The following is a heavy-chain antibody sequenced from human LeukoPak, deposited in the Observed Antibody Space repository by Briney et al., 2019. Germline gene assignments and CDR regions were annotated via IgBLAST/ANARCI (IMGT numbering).Heavy chain of an antibody. CDR1: GYTFTGYY. J-gene: IGHJ4*02. CDR3: ARDPRGSGYYSGYDY. D-gene: IGHD3-22*01. CDR2: INPNSGGT. Sequence: ASVKVSCTASGYTFTGYYMHWVRQAPGQGLEWMGWINPNSGGTNYAQKFQGRVTMTRDTSISTAYMELSRLRSDDTAVYYCARDPRGSGYYSGYDYWGQGTLVTVSS. V-gene: IGHV1-2*02.